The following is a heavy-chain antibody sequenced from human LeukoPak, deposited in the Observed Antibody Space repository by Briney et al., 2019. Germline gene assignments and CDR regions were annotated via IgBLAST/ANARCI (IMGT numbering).Heavy chain of an antibody. Sequence: PGGSLRLSCTASGFTFSSYEMNWVRQAPGKGPEWVSAIRGGGGSAFYADSVKGRFTISRDNSKYTLFLQMNSLRAEDTAVYYCARDTNRDYIGAFDMWCPGTMVTVSS. J-gene: IGHJ3*02. D-gene: IGHD4-11*01. CDR1: GFTFSSYE. V-gene: IGHV3-23*01. CDR3: ARDTNRDYIGAFDM. CDR2: IRGGGGSA.